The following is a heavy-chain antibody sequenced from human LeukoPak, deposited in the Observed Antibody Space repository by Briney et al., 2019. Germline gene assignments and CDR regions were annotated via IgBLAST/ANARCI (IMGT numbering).Heavy chain of an antibody. CDR2: ISSSSSAI. CDR3: ARGAYYYED. J-gene: IGHJ4*02. Sequence: GGSLRLSCAASGFTSSGYSMNWVRQAPGKGLEWVSYISSSSSAIYYADSVKGRFTISRDNAKNSLYLQMNSLRAEDTAVYYCARGAYYYEDWGQGTLVTVSS. V-gene: IGHV3-48*01. D-gene: IGHD3-22*01. CDR1: GFTSSGYS.